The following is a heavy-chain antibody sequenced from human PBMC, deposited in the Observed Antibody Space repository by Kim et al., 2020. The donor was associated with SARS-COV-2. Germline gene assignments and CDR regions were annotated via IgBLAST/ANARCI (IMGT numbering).Heavy chain of an antibody. Sequence: GGSLRLSCAASGFTFSSFAMTWVRQAPGKGLEWVSILSDSGGDTFYADSVKGRFTISRDNSKNTLYLQMNSLRAEDTAVYYCAKTGLPARGQWYFDLWGRGTLVTVSS. D-gene: IGHD6-13*01. CDR1: GFTFSSFA. CDR3: AKTGLPARGQWYFDL. CDR2: LSDSGGDT. J-gene: IGHJ2*01. V-gene: IGHV3-23*01.